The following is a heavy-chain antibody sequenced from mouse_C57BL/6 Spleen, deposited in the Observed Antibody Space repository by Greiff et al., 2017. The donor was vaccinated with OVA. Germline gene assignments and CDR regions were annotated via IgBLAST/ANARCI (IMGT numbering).Heavy chain of an antibody. CDR2: ISSGSSTI. J-gene: IGHJ2*01. CDR3: ARRAAITTVVDY. Sequence: EVQVVESGGGLVKPGGSLKLSCAASGFTFSDYGMHWVRQAPEKGLEWVAYISSGSSTIYYADTVKGRFTISRDNTKNTLFLKMTSLRSEDTARYFCARRAAITTVVDYWGQGTTLTVSS. V-gene: IGHV5-17*01. D-gene: IGHD1-1*01. CDR1: GFTFSDYG.